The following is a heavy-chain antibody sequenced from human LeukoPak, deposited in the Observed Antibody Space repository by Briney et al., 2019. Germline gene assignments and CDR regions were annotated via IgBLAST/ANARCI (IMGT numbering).Heavy chain of an antibody. J-gene: IGHJ4*02. CDR1: GYTFTAYY. CDR2: INPNSGGT. CDR3: ARAQTVVAATPGGY. D-gene: IGHD2-15*01. Sequence: ASVKVSCKASGYTFTAYYIHWVRQAPGQGLESMGWINPNSGGTNYAQRFQGRVTMTRDTSIGTAYMELSRLGSDDTAVYYCARAQTVVAATPGGYWGQGTLVTVSS. V-gene: IGHV1-2*02.